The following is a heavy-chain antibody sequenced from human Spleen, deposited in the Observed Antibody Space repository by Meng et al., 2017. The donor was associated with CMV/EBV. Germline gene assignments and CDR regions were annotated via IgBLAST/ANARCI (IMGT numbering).Heavy chain of an antibody. CDR3: SRPPNGGMHY. J-gene: IGHJ4*02. V-gene: IGHV5-51*01. CDR1: GYSFISYW. CDR2: IYPSDSET. Sequence: SCKGSGYSFISYWTGWVRQMPGKGLEWMGIIYPSDSETRYSPSFQGQVTISVDKSITTAYLQWSSLKASDTAMYYCSRPPNGGMHYWGQGTLVTVSS. D-gene: IGHD3-16*01.